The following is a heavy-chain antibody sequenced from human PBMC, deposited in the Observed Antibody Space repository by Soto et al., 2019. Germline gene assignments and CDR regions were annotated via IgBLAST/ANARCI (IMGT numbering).Heavy chain of an antibody. D-gene: IGHD3-10*01. CDR1: GGSISSSNW. V-gene: IGHV4-4*02. CDR2: ISHRGTT. Sequence: SETPSLTCAVSGGSISSSNWWGWVRQPPGEGAGGVGEISHRGTTNYNPSLKSRVTISVDKSKNQFSLKLSSVTAADTAVYYCARSGRITMVRGVIITENNWYFDLWGRGTLVTVSS. CDR3: ARSGRITMVRGVIITENNWYFDL. J-gene: IGHJ2*01.